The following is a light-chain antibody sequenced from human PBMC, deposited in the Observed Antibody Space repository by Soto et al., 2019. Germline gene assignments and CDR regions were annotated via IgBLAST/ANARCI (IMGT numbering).Light chain of an antibody. V-gene: IGLV7-46*01. CDR3: LLSYSGDYG. J-gene: IGLJ1*01. Sequence: QAVLTQVPSLTVSPRGTVTLTCGSSTGPVTSGHSPYWFQQKPGHAPRTLIYDASNKHSSTPARFSGSLLGGKAALTLSGAQPEDEAGYYCLLSYSGDYGFGGGTKVTV. CDR2: DAS. CDR1: TGPVTSGHS.